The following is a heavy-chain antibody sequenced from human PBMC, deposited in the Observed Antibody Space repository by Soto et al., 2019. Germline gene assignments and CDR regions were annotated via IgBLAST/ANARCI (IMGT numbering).Heavy chain of an antibody. CDR3: AKDGASGSYPPYYYFGMDV. V-gene: IGHV3-23*01. D-gene: IGHD1-26*01. Sequence: LRLSCAASGFTFSSYAMSWVRQAPGKGLEWVSTISGSGGNAYYADSVKGRFSISRDNSKNTLRLQMNSLRADDTAVYYCAKDGASGSYPPYYYFGMDVWGQGTTVTVSS. J-gene: IGHJ6*02. CDR1: GFTFSSYA. CDR2: ISGSGGNA.